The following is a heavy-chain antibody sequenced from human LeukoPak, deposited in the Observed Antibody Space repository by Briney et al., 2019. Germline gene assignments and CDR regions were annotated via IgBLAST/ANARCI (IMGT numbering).Heavy chain of an antibody. D-gene: IGHD1/OR15-1a*01. V-gene: IGHV3-21*01. J-gene: IGHJ6*03. CDR3: ARDDWNNYYYYYYMDV. Sequence: GGSLRLSCAASGFTFSSHSMNWVRQAPGKGLEWVSSISSSSSYIYYADSVKGRFTISRDNAKNSLYLQMNSLRAEDTAVYYCARDDWNNYYYYYYMDVWGKGTTVTISS. CDR1: GFTFSSHS. CDR2: ISSSSSYI.